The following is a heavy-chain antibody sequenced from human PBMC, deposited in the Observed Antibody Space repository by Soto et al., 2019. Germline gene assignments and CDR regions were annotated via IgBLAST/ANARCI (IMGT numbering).Heavy chain of an antibody. CDR2: ISAYNGNT. CDR3: ARDPGTYNWNYFRPYYFDS. Sequence: QVQLVQSGAEVKKPGASVKVSCKASGYTFTSYGISWVRQAPGQGLEWMGWISAYNGNTNYAQKLQGRVTMTTDTSTSTAYMELRSLRSDDTAVYYCARDPGTYNWNYFRPYYFDSWGQGTLVTVSS. CDR1: GYTFTSYG. J-gene: IGHJ4*02. D-gene: IGHD1-7*01. V-gene: IGHV1-18*04.